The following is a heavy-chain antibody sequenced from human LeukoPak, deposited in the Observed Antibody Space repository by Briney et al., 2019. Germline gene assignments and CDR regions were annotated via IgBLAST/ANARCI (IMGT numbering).Heavy chain of an antibody. J-gene: IGHJ6*02. Sequence: GGSLRLSCTASGFTFSSYAMSWVRQAPGKGLEWVSAISGSGGSTYYADSVKGRFTISRDNDKNTVFLEMNSLRAEDTAVYYCARDGASIDDQYYGLDVWGQGTTVTVSS. CDR2: ISGSGGST. V-gene: IGHV3-23*01. CDR1: GFTFSSYA. CDR3: ARDGASIDDQYYGLDV. D-gene: IGHD1-1*01.